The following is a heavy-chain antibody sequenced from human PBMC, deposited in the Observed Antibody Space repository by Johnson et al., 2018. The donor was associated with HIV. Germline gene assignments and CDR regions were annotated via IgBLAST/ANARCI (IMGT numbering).Heavy chain of an antibody. CDR1: GFSNYD. Sequence: QVQLVESGGGLVQPGGSLRLSCAASGFSNYDMHWVRQAPGRGLEWVSSISYDGSNKYYADSVKGRFTISRDNSKNTLHLQMNSLRAEDTAVYYSARVGQLARTHAFDIWGQGTMVTVSS. D-gene: IGHD6-13*01. CDR2: ISYDGSNK. CDR3: ARVGQLARTHAFDI. J-gene: IGHJ3*02. V-gene: IGHV3-30-3*01.